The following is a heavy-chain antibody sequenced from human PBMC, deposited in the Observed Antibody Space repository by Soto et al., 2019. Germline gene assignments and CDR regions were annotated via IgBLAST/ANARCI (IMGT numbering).Heavy chain of an antibody. Sequence: PGGSLRLSCAASGFTFSSYAISWVRQAPGKGLEWVSVITGGGDDTHYADSVKGRFTISRDNSQNTLFLQMNSLRSEDTAVYFRAKEGRYSGSYGGYWGQGTLVTVSS. CDR2: ITGGGDDT. D-gene: IGHD1-26*01. V-gene: IGHV3-23*01. J-gene: IGHJ4*02. CDR3: AKEGRYSGSYGGY. CDR1: GFTFSSYA.